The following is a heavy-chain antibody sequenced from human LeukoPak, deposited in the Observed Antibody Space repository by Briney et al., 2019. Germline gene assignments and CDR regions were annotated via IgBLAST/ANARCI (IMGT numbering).Heavy chain of an antibody. CDR1: GFTVSSNY. Sequence: GGSLRLSCAASGFTVSSNYMSWVRQAPGKGLEWVSVIYSGGSTYYADSVKGRFTISRDNSKNTLYLQMNSLRAEDTAVYYCARDGSSSNWYGGYYYYYMDVWGKGTTVTVS. CDR2: IYSGGST. D-gene: IGHD6-13*01. V-gene: IGHV3-66*02. CDR3: ARDGSSSNWYGGYYYYYMDV. J-gene: IGHJ6*03.